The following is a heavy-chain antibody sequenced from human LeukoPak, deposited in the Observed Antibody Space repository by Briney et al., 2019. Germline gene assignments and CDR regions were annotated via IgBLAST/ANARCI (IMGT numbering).Heavy chain of an antibody. J-gene: IGHJ4*02. Sequence: VASVKVSCKASGYSFGNVGVHWLRHAPGQRLEWMGWINGGNGYTKYSQKFQGRVTITRDTSATTAYMELSSLTSEDTAVYYCARYINGAFDYWGQGTLVTVSS. CDR2: INGGNGYT. V-gene: IGHV1-3*01. CDR3: ARYINGAFDY. D-gene: IGHD2-8*01. CDR1: GYSFGNVG.